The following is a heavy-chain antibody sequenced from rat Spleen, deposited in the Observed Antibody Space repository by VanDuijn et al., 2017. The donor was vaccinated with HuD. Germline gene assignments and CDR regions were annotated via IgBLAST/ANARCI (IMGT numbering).Heavy chain of an antibody. CDR3: ARWNNYAAH. CDR1: GFTFSDFY. Sequence: EVQLVESDGGLVQPGRSLKLSCAASGFTFSDFYMAWVRQAPTKGLEWVATISYDDRSTYYRDSVKGRFTISRDNAKSTLYLQMDSLRSEDTATYYCARWNNYAAHWGQGTLVTVSS. V-gene: IGHV5-29*01. D-gene: IGHD1-10*01. CDR2: ISYDDRST. J-gene: IGHJ3*01.